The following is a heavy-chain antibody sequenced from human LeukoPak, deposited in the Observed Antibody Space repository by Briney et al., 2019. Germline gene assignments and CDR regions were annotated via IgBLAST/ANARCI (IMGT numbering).Heavy chain of an antibody. CDR2: IRYDGSNK. V-gene: IGHV3-30*02. D-gene: IGHD2-2*01. CDR1: GFTFSSYG. Sequence: QPGGSLRLSCAASGFTFSSYGMHWVSQAPGKGLEWGAFIRYDGSNKYYADSVKGRFTISRDNSKNTLYLQMNSLRAEDTAVYYCAKNPLGYCSSTSCYPDVWGKGTTVTVSS. J-gene: IGHJ6*04. CDR3: AKNPLGYCSSTSCYPDV.